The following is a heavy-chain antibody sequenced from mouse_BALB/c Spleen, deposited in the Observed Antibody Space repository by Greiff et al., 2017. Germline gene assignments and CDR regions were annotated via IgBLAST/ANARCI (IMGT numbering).Heavy chain of an antibody. CDR1: GFTFSSFG. J-gene: IGHJ4*01. D-gene: IGHD3-1*01. Sequence: EVKLMESGGGLVQPGGSRKLSCAASGFTFSSFGMHWVRQAPEKGLEWVAYISSGSSTIYYADTVKGRFTISRDNPKNTLFLQMTSLRSEDTAMYYCARSLSGYVGNAMDYWGQGTSVTVSS. V-gene: IGHV5-17*02. CDR2: ISSGSSTI. CDR3: ARSLSGYVGNAMDY.